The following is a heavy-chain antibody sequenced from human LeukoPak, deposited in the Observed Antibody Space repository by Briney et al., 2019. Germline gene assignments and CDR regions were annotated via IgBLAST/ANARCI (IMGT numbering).Heavy chain of an antibody. Sequence: GGSLRLSCAASGFTFSSYAMSWFRQAPGKGLEWISAISGGGGSTYYADSVKGRFTISRDNSKNTLYLQMNSLRAEDTAVYYCAKSRSWYDAFDIWGQGTMVTVSS. J-gene: IGHJ3*02. CDR1: GFTFSSYA. D-gene: IGHD6-13*01. CDR3: AKSRSWYDAFDI. V-gene: IGHV3-23*01. CDR2: ISGGGGST.